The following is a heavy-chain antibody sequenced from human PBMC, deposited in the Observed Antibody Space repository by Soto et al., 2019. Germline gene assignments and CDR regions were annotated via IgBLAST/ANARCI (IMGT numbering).Heavy chain of an antibody. Sequence: MTCLYKTPGKGLEWVSAISGSGGNTYFADSVKGRFTISRDNSKTTLYLQMNSLRVDDTALYYCTYRSAAGGTVPSVFEIWGQGTMVPVSS. V-gene: IGHV3-23*01. CDR2: ISGSGGNT. J-gene: IGHJ3*02. D-gene: IGHD6-13*01. CDR3: TYRSAAGGTVPSVFEI.